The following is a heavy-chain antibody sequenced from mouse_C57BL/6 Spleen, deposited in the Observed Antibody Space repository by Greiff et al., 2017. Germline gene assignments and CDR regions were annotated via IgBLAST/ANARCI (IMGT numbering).Heavy chain of an antibody. D-gene: IGHD6-2*01. V-gene: IGHV5-6*02. Sequence: EVKLVESGGDLVKPGGSLKLSCAASGFTFSSYGMSWVRQTPDKRLEWVATISSGGSYTYYPDSVKGRFTISRDNAKNTLYLQMSSLKSEDTAMYYCARSLAYWGQETLVTVSA. CDR2: ISSGGSYT. CDR3: ARSLAY. J-gene: IGHJ3*01. CDR1: GFTFSSYG.